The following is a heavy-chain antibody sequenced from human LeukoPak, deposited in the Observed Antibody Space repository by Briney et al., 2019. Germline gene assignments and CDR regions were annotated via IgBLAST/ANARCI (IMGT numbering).Heavy chain of an antibody. CDR1: GGSISSYY. D-gene: IGHD3-22*01. CDR3: ARLYDSSGYYYSADFDY. CDR2: IYYSGST. J-gene: IGHJ4*02. Sequence: PSETLSLTCTVSGGSISSYYWSWIRQPPGKGLEWIGYIYYSGSTNYNPSLKSRVTMSVDTSKNQFSLKLSSVTAADTAVYYCARLYDSSGYYYSADFDYWGQGTLVTVSS. V-gene: IGHV4-59*08.